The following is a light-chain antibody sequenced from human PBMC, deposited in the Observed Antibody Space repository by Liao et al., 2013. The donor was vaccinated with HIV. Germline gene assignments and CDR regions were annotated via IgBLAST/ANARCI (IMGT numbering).Light chain of an antibody. CDR2: YDF. V-gene: IGLV3-21*01. CDR3: QAWDSSTGAWV. CDR1: NIGSEG. Sequence: SYELTQPPSVSVAPGKTARITCGGNNIGSEGVHWYQQKPGQAPVLVIYYDFDRPSGIPERFSGSNSGNTATLTISGTQAMDEADYYCQAWDSSTGAWVFGGGTKLTVL. J-gene: IGLJ2*01.